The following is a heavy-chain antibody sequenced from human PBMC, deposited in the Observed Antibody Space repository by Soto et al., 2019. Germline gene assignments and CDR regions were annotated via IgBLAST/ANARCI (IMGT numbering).Heavy chain of an antibody. CDR3: ARDLVGYCSGGSCYPYYYYGMDV. V-gene: IGHV3-30-3*01. D-gene: IGHD2-15*01. J-gene: IGHJ6*02. Sequence: GSLRLSCAASGFTFSSYAMHWVRQAPGKGLEWVAVISYDGSNKYYADSVKGRFTISRDNSKNTLYLQMNSLRAEDTAVYYCARDLVGYCSGGSCYPYYYYGMDVWGQGTTVTVSS. CDR1: GFTFSSYA. CDR2: ISYDGSNK.